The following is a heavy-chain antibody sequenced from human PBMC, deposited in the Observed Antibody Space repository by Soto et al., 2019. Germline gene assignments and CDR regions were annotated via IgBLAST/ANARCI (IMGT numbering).Heavy chain of an antibody. CDR3: ALVMYSGYDGALDY. Sequence: ASVKVSCTASGYTFTSYYMHWVRLAPGQGLEWMGIINPSGGSTSYAQKFQGRVTMTRDTSTSTVYMELSSLRSEDTAVYYCALVMYSGYDGALDYWGQGTLVTVSS. CDR1: GYTFTSYY. CDR2: INPSGGST. J-gene: IGHJ4*02. V-gene: IGHV1-46*03. D-gene: IGHD5-12*01.